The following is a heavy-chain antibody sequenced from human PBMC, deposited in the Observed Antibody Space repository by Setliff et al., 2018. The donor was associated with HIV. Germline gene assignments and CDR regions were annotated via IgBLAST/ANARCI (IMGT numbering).Heavy chain of an antibody. Sequence: SETLSLTCYVTDDPISSYYWSWVRQPAGKGLEWIGRLYVSGDTNYNPSLNSRVTISVDTSRNQFSLKLTSVTAADTALYFCARLGDSGYDFRGYFDYWGQGKLVTVS. V-gene: IGHV4-4*07. CDR3: ARLGDSGYDFRGYFDY. CDR1: DDPISSYY. D-gene: IGHD5-12*01. CDR2: LYVSGDT. J-gene: IGHJ4*02.